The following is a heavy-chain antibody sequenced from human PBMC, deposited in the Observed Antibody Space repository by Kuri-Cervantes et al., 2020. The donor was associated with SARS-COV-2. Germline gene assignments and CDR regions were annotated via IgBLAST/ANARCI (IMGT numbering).Heavy chain of an antibody. CDR2: VSYDGSNK. J-gene: IGHJ4*02. CDR3: AKESSYYVSSGYGDFDY. D-gene: IGHD3-22*01. V-gene: IGHV3-30*18. CDR1: GFTFSKYA. Sequence: GASLMISCAASGFTFSKYAVHWVRQAPGKGLEWVAVVSYDGSNKYYADSVKGRFTISRDNSENTLYLQMNSLRAEDTAVYYCAKESSYYVSSGYGDFDYWGQGTLVTVSS.